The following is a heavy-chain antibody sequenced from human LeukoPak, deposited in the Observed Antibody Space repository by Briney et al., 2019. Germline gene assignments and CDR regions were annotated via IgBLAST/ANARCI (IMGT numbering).Heavy chain of an antibody. CDR2: IYPGDSDT. V-gene: IGHV5-51*01. CDR1: GYSFTSYW. J-gene: IGHJ5*02. CDR3: ARAGLSGWYGNNWFDP. D-gene: IGHD6-19*01. Sequence: GESLKISCKGSGYSFTSYWIGWVRQMPGKGLEWMGIIYPGDSDTRYSPSFQGQVTISADKSISTAYLQWSSLKASDTAMYYCARAGLSGWYGNNWFDPWGQGTLVTVSS.